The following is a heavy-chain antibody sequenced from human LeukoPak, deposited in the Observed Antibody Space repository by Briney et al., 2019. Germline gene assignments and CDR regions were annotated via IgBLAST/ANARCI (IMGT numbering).Heavy chain of an antibody. Sequence: KAGGSLRLSCAASGFSFSDYYMSWVRQAPGKGLEWISYITTSGSSTKYADSVKGRFTISRDNAENSVVLQMNSLRAEDTAVYYCTRERRGSYYAFESWGQGTLVSVSS. CDR1: GFSFSDYY. D-gene: IGHD3-16*01. CDR3: TRERRGSYYAFES. CDR2: ITTSGSST. V-gene: IGHV3-11*01. J-gene: IGHJ4*02.